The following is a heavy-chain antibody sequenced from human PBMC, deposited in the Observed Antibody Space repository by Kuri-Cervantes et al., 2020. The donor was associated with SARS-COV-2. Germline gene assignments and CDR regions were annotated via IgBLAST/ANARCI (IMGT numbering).Heavy chain of an antibody. CDR1: GFTFSLFA. Sequence: GGSLRLSCAASGFTFSLFAMHWVRQAPGQGLEWVAVILHDGNNKYYADSVKGRFTISRDNSKNTLYLQMNSLRAEDTAVYYCAKDYYSGSSNYFDYWGQGTLVTVSS. J-gene: IGHJ4*02. CDR2: ILHDGNNK. D-gene: IGHD6-6*01. V-gene: IGHV3-30-3*01. CDR3: AKDYYSGSSNYFDY.